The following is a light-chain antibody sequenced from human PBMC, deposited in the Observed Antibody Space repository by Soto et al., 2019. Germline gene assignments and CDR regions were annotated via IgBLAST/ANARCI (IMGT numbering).Light chain of an antibody. CDR2: DNN. CDR3: QSYDSSLSGYV. Sequence: QSVLTQPPSVSAAPGQKVTISCSGSSSNIGDKYVSWYQQFPGTAPKCLIYDNNKRPSGIPDRFSGSKSGTSATLGITGLQAEDEADYYCQSYDSSLSGYVFGTGTKVTVL. V-gene: IGLV1-51*01. CDR1: SSNIGDKY. J-gene: IGLJ1*01.